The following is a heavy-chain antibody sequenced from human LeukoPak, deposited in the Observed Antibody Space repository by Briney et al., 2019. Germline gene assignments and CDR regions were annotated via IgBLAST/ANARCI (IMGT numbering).Heavy chain of an antibody. CDR2: ISGSGGST. Sequence: GGSLRLSCAASGFTFSSHAMSWVRQAPGKGLEWVSAISGSGGSTYYADSVKGRFTISRDNSKNTLYLQMNSLRAEDTAVYYCAKEVGYYGSGSHFDYWGQGTLVTVSS. CDR1: GFTFSSHA. CDR3: AKEVGYYGSGSHFDY. D-gene: IGHD3-10*01. J-gene: IGHJ4*02. V-gene: IGHV3-23*01.